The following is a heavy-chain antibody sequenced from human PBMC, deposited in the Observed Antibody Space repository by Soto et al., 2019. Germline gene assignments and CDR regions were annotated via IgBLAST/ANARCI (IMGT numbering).Heavy chain of an antibody. J-gene: IGHJ4*02. CDR2: IIPIVGIV. CDR1: RGTFSTYT. Sequence: QVQLVQSGAEVKKPGSSVKVSCKASRGTFSTYTVTWVRPAPGQGLEWMGRIIPIVGIVNYAQKFQGRVTITADKSTSIAYMELSSLRSEDTAVYYCATITSGSYGGDYWGQGTLVTVSS. D-gene: IGHD1-26*01. CDR3: ATITSGSYGGDY. V-gene: IGHV1-69*02.